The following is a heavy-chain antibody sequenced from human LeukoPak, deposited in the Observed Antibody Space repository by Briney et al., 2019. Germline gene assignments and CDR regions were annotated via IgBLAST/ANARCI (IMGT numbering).Heavy chain of an antibody. D-gene: IGHD2-2*01. V-gene: IGHV3-23*01. J-gene: IGHJ4*02. CDR1: GFTFSSYA. CDR2: ISGSGGST. CDR3: AKRPTKYCSSSSCLKPDY. Sequence: GGSLRLSCTTSGFTFSSYAMSWVRQAPGKGLEWVSAISGSGGSTYYADSVKGRFTISRDNSKNTLYLQMNSLRAEDTAVYYCAKRPTKYCSSSSCLKPDYWGQGTLVTVSS.